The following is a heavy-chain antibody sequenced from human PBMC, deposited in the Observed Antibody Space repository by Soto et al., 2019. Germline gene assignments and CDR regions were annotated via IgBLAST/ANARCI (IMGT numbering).Heavy chain of an antibody. V-gene: IGHV3-23*01. Sequence: VQLLESGGDLVQPGGSLRLSCAASGFTFCHSTTSWVRQLPGKGREWVSGINGGNDPTYYADSVKGRFTISRHNSQNTLYLQMNSLRVVDTAIYYCVKDKEPDVAWDFDYWGQGTLVTVSS. J-gene: IGHJ4*02. CDR2: INGGNDPT. CDR1: GFTFCHST. CDR3: VKDKEPDVAWDFDY. D-gene: IGHD2-2*01.